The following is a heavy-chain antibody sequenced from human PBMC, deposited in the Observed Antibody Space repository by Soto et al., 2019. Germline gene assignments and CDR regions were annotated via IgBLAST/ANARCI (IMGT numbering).Heavy chain of an antibody. CDR2: VFYSGLT. CDR1: GGSISTAPSY. D-gene: IGHD3-9*01. Sequence: SETLSLTCTVAGGSISTAPSYWAWIRQPPGKGLEWIGHVFYSGLTTYSPPLRSRVSISADTSKNQFSLKLSSMTAADAAIYFCVGFKSSTIFSRWGQGALVTVSS. J-gene: IGHJ4*02. CDR3: VGFKSSTIFSR. V-gene: IGHV4-39*01.